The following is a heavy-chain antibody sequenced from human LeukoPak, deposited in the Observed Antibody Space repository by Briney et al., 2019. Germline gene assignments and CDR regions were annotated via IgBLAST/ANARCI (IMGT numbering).Heavy chain of an antibody. CDR1: GYTFTSYD. J-gene: IGHJ5*02. D-gene: IGHD6-19*01. V-gene: IGHV1-8*01. Sequence: GASVKVSCKASGYTFTSYDINWVRQATGQGLEWMGWMNPSSGNTGYAQKFQGRVTMTRNTSISTAYMELSSLRSEDTAVYYCARVPGYSSDKRSLSWFDPWGQGSLVTVSS. CDR3: ARVPGYSSDKRSLSWFDP. CDR2: MNPSSGNT.